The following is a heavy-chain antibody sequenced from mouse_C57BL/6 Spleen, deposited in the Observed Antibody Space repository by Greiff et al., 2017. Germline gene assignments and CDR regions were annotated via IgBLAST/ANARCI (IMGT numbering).Heavy chain of an antibody. CDR2: ISDGGSYT. Sequence: EVKVVESGGGLVKPGGSLKLSCAASGFTFSSYAMSWVRQTPEKRLEWVATISDGGSYTYYPDNVKGRFTISRDNAKNNLYLQMSHLKSEDTAMYYWARDRATVVARENAMDYWGQGTSVTVSS. J-gene: IGHJ4*01. V-gene: IGHV5-4*01. D-gene: IGHD1-1*01. CDR3: ARDRATVVARENAMDY. CDR1: GFTFSSYA.